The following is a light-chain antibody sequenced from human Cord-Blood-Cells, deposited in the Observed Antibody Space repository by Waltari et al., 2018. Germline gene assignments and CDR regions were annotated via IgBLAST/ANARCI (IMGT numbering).Light chain of an antibody. J-gene: IGLJ3*02. CDR1: SRDAGGYYH. Sequence: QSALTQPASVSGSPGQSITISCTGTSRDAGGYYHGSWYQQHPGKAPNLMIYDVSKRPSGVSNRFSGSKSGNTASLTISGLQAEDEADYYCSSYTSSGTWVFGGGTKLTVL. V-gene: IGLV2-14*01. CDR2: DVS. CDR3: SSYTSSGTWV.